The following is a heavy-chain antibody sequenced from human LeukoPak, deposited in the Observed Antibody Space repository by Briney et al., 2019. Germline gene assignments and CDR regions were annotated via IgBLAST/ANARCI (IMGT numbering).Heavy chain of an antibody. J-gene: IGHJ4*02. CDR2: INPKSGGT. D-gene: IGHD5-24*01. CDR1: GYTFTDYY. V-gene: IGHV1-2*02. Sequence: GASVKVSCKASGYTFTDYYMHWVRQAPGQGLEWMGWINPKSGGTKYSQNFQGRVTMTRDTSISTVYMELSRLTSADTAVYYCARRHLRMRSYDYWGQGPLVIVSS. CDR3: ARRHLRMRSYDY.